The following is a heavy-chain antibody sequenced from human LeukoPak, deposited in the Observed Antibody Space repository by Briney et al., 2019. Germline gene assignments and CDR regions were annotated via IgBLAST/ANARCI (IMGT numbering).Heavy chain of an antibody. J-gene: IGHJ3*02. Sequence: SVKVSFKASGGTFSIYAISWVRQAPGQGLEWMGGIIPIFGTANYAQKFQGRVTITADKSTSTAYMELSSLRSEDTAVYYCARDRSRGAVAGNHAFDIWGQGTMVTVSS. CDR2: IIPIFGTA. CDR3: ARDRSRGAVAGNHAFDI. D-gene: IGHD6-19*01. V-gene: IGHV1-69*06. CDR1: GGTFSIYA.